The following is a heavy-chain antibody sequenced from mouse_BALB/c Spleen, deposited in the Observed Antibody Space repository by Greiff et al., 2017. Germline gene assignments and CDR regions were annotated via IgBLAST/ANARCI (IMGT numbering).Heavy chain of an antibody. J-gene: IGHJ3*01. CDR2: INPYNGDT. CDR3: GRGGGNYSFAY. CDR1: GYSFTGYF. V-gene: IGHV1-37*01. D-gene: IGHD2-1*01. Sequence: EVMLVESGPELVKPGASVKISCKASGYSFTGYFMNWVKQSHGKSLEWIGRINPYNGDTFYNQKFKGKATLTVDKSYSTVHMELLSLTSEDSAVYYCGRGGGNYSFAYWGQGTLVTVSA.